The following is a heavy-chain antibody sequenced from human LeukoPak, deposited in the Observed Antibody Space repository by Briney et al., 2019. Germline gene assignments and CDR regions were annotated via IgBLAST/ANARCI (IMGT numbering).Heavy chain of an antibody. CDR1: GDSVSSNSAA. Sequence: SQTLSLTCAISGDSVSSNSAAWNWIRQSPSRGLEWLGRTYYRSKWYNDYAVSVKSRITINSDTSKNQFSLQLNSVTPEDTAVYYCARGAKDYYYDSSGYYTNWFDPWGQGTLVTVSS. D-gene: IGHD3-22*01. V-gene: IGHV6-1*01. CDR3: ARGAKDYYYDSSGYYTNWFDP. J-gene: IGHJ5*02. CDR2: TYYRSKWYN.